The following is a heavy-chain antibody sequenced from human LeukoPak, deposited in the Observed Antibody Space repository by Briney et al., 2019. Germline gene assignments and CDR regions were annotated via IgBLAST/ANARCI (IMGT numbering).Heavy chain of an antibody. J-gene: IGHJ4*02. CDR1: GYTFTSYD. V-gene: IGHV1-18*01. Sequence: GASVKVSCKASGYTFTSYDISWVRQAPGQGLEWMGWISAYNGNTNYAQKLQGRVTMTTDTSTSTAYMELRSLRSDDSAVYFCARVPIPPYSSSWYQPSDYWGQGTLVTVYS. CDR2: ISAYNGNT. D-gene: IGHD6-13*01. CDR3: ARVPIPPYSSSWYQPSDY.